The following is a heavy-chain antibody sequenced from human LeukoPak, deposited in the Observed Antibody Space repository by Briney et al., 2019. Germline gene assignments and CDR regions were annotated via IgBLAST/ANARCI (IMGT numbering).Heavy chain of an antibody. J-gene: IGHJ4*02. V-gene: IGHV3-23*01. CDR1: GFTFSNNA. Sequence: GGSLRLSCAASGFTFSNNAMSWVRQAPGKGLEWVSTITGDGGSTYYADSVKGRFTISRDNSKNTLYLQMNSLRAEDTAVYYCAKDDSSSGDYFDYWGQGTLVTVSS. D-gene: IGHD6-19*01. CDR3: AKDDSSSGDYFDY. CDR2: ITGDGGST.